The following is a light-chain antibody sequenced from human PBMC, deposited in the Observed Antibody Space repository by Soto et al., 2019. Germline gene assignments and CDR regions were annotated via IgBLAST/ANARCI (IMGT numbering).Light chain of an antibody. CDR3: QSYDSSLSGYV. J-gene: IGLJ1*01. CDR2: GNN. CDR1: SSNIGAGSD. V-gene: IGLV1-40*01. Sequence: QSVLTQXPSVSGAPGQRVTISCTGSSSNIGAGSDVHWYQQLPGTAPKLLIYGNNNRPSGVPDRFSGSKSDTSASLAITGLQAEDEADYYCQSYDSSLSGYVFGTGTKVTVL.